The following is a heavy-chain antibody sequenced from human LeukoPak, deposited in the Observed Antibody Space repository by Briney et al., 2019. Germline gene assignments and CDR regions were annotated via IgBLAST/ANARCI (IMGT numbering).Heavy chain of an antibody. CDR1: GFSFWHHA. Sequence: TGGSLRLSCVASGFSFWHHAMHWVRQAPGKGLEWLSQIWSDGKNKYYADTVRGRFTISRDTSKNTLYLEMNSLRAEDTAIYYCARDGQQSSPYAYDYWGQGTLVTASS. CDR2: IWSDGKNK. D-gene: IGHD2-2*01. CDR3: ARDGQQSSPYAYDY. V-gene: IGHV3-33*01. J-gene: IGHJ4*02.